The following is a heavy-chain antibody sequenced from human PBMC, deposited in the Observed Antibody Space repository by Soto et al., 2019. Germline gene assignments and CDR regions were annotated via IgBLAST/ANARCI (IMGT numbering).Heavy chain of an antibody. Sequence: EVQLLESGGGLEQPGGSLRLSCAASGFTFSAFAMNWVRQAPGKGLEWVSAITGSDGSTYYVDSVKGRFTISRDNSKNTLHLQMNSLRAEDSAVYYCAKLSGYDYYYYIDVWGKGTTVTVSS. CDR1: GFTFSAFA. V-gene: IGHV3-23*01. J-gene: IGHJ6*03. D-gene: IGHD1-26*01. CDR3: AKLSGYDYYYYIDV. CDR2: ITGSDGST.